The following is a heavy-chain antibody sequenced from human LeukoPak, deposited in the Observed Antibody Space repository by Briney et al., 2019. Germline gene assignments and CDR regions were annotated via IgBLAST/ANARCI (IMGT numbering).Heavy chain of an antibody. Sequence: PGGSLRLSCAASGFTFSSYAMSWVRQAPGKGLEWVSSISSSSSYIYYTEPVKGRFTISRDNAKNSLYLQMNSLRAEDTAVYYCAELGITMIGGVWGKGTTVTISS. V-gene: IGHV3-21*01. D-gene: IGHD3-10*02. CDR1: GFTFSSYA. CDR2: ISSSSSYI. J-gene: IGHJ6*04. CDR3: AELGITMIGGV.